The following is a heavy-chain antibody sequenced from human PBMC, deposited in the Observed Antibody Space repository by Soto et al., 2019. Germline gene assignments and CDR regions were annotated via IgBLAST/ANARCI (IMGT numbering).Heavy chain of an antibody. Sequence: GSLRLCCEGSVFLGTNLWMQWGRVVPGKGLVWVSRIDTRWSRTSYADSVKGRFTISRDNAKNTVSLQMNSLRAEHTGVYHCAKDSWYFDLWSLGSLVTVSS. J-gene: IGHJ4*02. V-gene: IGHV3-74*01. CDR1: VFLGTNLW. D-gene: IGHD6-13*01. CDR2: IDTRWSRT. CDR3: AKDSWYFDL.